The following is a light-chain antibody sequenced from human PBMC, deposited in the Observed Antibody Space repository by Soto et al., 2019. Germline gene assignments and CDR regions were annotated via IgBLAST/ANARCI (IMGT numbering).Light chain of an antibody. J-gene: IGLJ1*01. V-gene: IGLV2-14*01. CDR3: SSFTSSSSYV. Sequence: QSVLNQPASVSDSPGQSITISCIGTSSDIGGFIHVSWHQQHPGKAPKLIIYDVNNRPAGVSNRFSGSKTGNTASLIISGLQAEDEADYYCSSFTSSSSYVFGSGTKVTVL. CDR2: DVN. CDR1: SSDIGGFIH.